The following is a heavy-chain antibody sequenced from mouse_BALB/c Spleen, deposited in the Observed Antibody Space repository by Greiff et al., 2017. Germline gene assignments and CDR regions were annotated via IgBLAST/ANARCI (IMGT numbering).Heavy chain of an antibody. CDR3: ARDVIYYGSSHCYFDV. J-gene: IGHJ1*01. D-gene: IGHD1-1*01. V-gene: IGHV7-3*02. CDR1: GFTFTDYY. CDR2: IRNKANGYTT. Sequence: EVKVIESGGGLVQPGGSLRLSCATSGFTFTDYYMSWVRQPPGKALEWLGFIRNKANGYTTEYSASVKGRFTISRDNSQSILYLQMNTLRAEDSATYYCARDVIYYGSSHCYFDVWGAGTTVTVSS.